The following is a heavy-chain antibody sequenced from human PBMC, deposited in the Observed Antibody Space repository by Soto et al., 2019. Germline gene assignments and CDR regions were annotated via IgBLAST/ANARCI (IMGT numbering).Heavy chain of an antibody. CDR2: IDPSDSQT. CDR1: GYSFAGYW. V-gene: IGHV5-10-1*01. J-gene: IGHJ4*02. D-gene: IGHD3-22*01. Sequence: GESLKISCKGSGYSFAGYWITWVRQKPGKGLEWMGRIDPSDSQTYYSPSFRGHVTISVTKSITTVFLQWSSLRASDTAMYYCARQIYDSDTGTTFKYYFDSWGQGTPVTVSS. CDR3: ARQIYDSDTGTTFKYYFDS.